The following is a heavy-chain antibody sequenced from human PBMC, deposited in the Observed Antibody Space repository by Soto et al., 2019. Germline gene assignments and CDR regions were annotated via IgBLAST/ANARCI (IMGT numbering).Heavy chain of an antibody. CDR1: GYTFTSYG. J-gene: IGHJ3*01. CDR2: ISAYNGNT. V-gene: IGHV1-18*01. CDR3: ASRGGNGDSRVLHGFVL. D-gene: IGHD4-17*01. Sequence: ASVKVSCKASGYTFTSYGISWVRQAPGQGLEWMGWISAYNGNTNYAQKLQGRVTMTTDTSTSTAYMELRSLRSDDTAVYYCASRGGNGDSRVLHGFVLWGQGTMVTVSS.